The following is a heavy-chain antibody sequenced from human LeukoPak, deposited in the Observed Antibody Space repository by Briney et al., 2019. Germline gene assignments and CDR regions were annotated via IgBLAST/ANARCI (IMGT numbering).Heavy chain of an antibody. CDR2: ISANDGNT. CDR1: GYTFSSNG. CDR3: VQASGSKYGPATSDY. Sequence: ASVNVSCKSSGYTFSSNGITWDWHAPGQGLEWVGWISANDGNTKYAEKFRGRVTMTTDTSTSTAYMDLRSLRSDDTAVYYCVQASGSKYGPATSDYWGQGTLVIVSS. V-gene: IGHV1-18*01. J-gene: IGHJ4*02. D-gene: IGHD1-26*01.